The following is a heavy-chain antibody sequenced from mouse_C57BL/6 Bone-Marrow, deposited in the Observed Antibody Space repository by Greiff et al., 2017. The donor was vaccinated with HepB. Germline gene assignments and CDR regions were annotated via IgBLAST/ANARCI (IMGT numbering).Heavy chain of an antibody. CDR1: GYTFTSYW. Sequence: VQRVESGAELAKPGASVKLSCKASGYTFTSYWMHWVKQRPGQGLEWIGYINPSSGYTKYNQKFKDKATLTADKSSSTAYMQLSSLTYEDSAVYYCALSPDLLPFAYWGQGTLVTVSA. D-gene: IGHD2-1*01. V-gene: IGHV1-7*01. CDR2: INPSSGYT. CDR3: ALSPDLLPFAY. J-gene: IGHJ3*01.